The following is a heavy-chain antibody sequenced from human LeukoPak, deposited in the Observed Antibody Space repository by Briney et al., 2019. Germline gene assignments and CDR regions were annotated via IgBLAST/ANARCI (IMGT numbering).Heavy chain of an antibody. D-gene: IGHD3-10*01. CDR2: INPNSGGT. V-gene: IGHV1-2*02. CDR1: GYTFTGYY. Sequence: APVKVSCKASGYTFTGYYMHWVRQAPGQGLEWMGWINPNSGGTNYAQNFQGRVTMTRDTSISTAYVELSSLRSDDTAVYYCARGGSLIRGGIIGDYWGQGTLVTVSS. CDR3: ARGGSLIRGGIIGDY. J-gene: IGHJ4*02.